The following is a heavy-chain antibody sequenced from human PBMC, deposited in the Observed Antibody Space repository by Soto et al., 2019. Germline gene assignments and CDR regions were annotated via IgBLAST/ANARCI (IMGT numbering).Heavy chain of an antibody. J-gene: IGHJ4*02. CDR2: ISVSDAFI. Sequence: VGSLRLSCAASGLNVGAFAVNWVRQAPGKGLEWVSGISVSDAFIYYADSVRGRFSISRDASENILYLQMNSLRVDDTALYYCTRESVAGITGLDYWGPGTLVTVS. D-gene: IGHD1-20*01. CDR3: TRESVAGITGLDY. CDR1: GLNVGAFA. V-gene: IGHV3-23*01.